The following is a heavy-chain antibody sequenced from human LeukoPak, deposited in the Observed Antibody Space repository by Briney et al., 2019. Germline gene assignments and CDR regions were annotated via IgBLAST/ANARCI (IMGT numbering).Heavy chain of an antibody. CDR3: VSYGQVGSELRADAFDI. D-gene: IGHD3-10*01. CDR1: GGSISSGDYY. J-gene: IGHJ3*02. CDR2: IYYSGST. V-gene: IGHV4-30-4*01. Sequence: SETLSLTCTVSGGSISSGDYYWSWIRQPPGKGLEWIGYIYYSGSTYYNPSLKSRVTISVDTSKNQFSLKLSSVTAADTAVYYCVSYGQVGSELRADAFDIWGQGTMVTVSS.